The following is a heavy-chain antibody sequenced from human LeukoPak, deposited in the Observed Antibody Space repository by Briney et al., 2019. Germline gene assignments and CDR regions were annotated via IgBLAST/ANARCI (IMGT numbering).Heavy chain of an antibody. J-gene: IGHJ4*02. Sequence: SETLSLTCAVYGGSFSGYYWSWIRQPPGKGLEWIGEINHSGSTNYNPSLKSRVTISVDTSKNQFSLKLSSVTAADTAVYYCASEDSSGYANRYWGQGTLVTVSS. D-gene: IGHD3-22*01. CDR3: ASEDSSGYANRY. CDR1: GGSFSGYY. V-gene: IGHV4-34*01. CDR2: INHSGST.